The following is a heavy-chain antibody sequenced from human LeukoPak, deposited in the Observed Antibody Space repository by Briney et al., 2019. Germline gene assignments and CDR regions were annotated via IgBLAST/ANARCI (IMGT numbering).Heavy chain of an antibody. J-gene: IGHJ6*02. Sequence: PGGSLILCCAASGFLFSDSAMQWVRQASGEGLERVGRIRSKANSYAAAYAASVKGRFTISRDNSKNTAYLQMNSLKTEDTAVDYCARQSHGIAAADDCYGYGMDFWGQGTTVTVSS. CDR2: IRSKANSYAA. CDR3: ARQSHGIAAADDCYGYGMDF. V-gene: IGHV3-73*01. D-gene: IGHD6-13*01. CDR1: GFLFSDSA.